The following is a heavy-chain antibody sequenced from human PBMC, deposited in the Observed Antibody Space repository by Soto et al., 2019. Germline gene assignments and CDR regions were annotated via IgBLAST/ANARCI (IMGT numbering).Heavy chain of an antibody. CDR3: AKSNKATDGFDY. CDR2: ISYDGSNK. J-gene: IGHJ4*02. Sequence: GGAPRLSCADSGFTFSSYGIHWVPPAPGKGLEWVAVISYDGSNKYYADSVKGRFTISRDNSKNTLYLQMNSLRAEDTAVYYCAKSNKATDGFDYWGQGTLVTVSS. V-gene: IGHV3-30*18. CDR1: GFTFSSYG. D-gene: IGHD2-21*02.